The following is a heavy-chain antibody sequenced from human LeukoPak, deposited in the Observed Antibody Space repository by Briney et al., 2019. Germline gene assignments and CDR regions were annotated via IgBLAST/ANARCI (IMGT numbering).Heavy chain of an antibody. J-gene: IGHJ4*02. CDR1: GFTFSSHA. CDR3: AKVGGSGTVIE. CDR2: ISGSGGST. V-gene: IGHV3-23*01. Sequence: PGGSLRLSCAPSGFTFSSHAMSWVRKAPGKGLEWVSAISGSGGSTYYADSVKGRFTISRDNSKNTLYLQMDSLRAEDTAVYYCAKVGGSGTVIEWGQGTLVTVSS. D-gene: IGHD3-10*01.